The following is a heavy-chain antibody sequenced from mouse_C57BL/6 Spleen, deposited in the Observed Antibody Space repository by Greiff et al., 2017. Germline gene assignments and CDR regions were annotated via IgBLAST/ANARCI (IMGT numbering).Heavy chain of an antibody. V-gene: IGHV14-2*01. CDR1: GFNIKDYY. Sequence: EVQLQQSGAELVKPGASVKLSCTASGFNIKDYYMHWVKQRTEQGLEWIGRIDPEDGETKYAPKFPGKATITADTSSNTAYLQLSSLTSEDTAVYYCASSYDYDGAWFAYWGQGTLVTVSA. D-gene: IGHD2-4*01. CDR3: ASSYDYDGAWFAY. J-gene: IGHJ3*01. CDR2: IDPEDGET.